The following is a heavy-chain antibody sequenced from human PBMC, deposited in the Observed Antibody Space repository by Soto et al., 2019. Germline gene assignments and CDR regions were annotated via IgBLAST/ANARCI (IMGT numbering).Heavy chain of an antibody. Sequence: QVQLVQSGAEVKKPGSSVKVSCKASGGVFRNYAITWVRQAPGQGLEWMGGIIPVFGTADYPQKFQGRVTITAAESTTTASMELTSLKTADTAVYFCARDRWGSSSFESWGQGTLVTVAS. CDR3: ARDRWGSSSFES. V-gene: IGHV1-69*01. CDR2: IIPVFGTA. CDR1: GGVFRNYA. J-gene: IGHJ5*01. D-gene: IGHD3-16*01.